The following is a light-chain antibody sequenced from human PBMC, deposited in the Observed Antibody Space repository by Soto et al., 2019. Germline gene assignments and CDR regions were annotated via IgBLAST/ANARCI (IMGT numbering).Light chain of an antibody. CDR2: GNS. Sequence: QSVLTQPPSASGSPGQSVTISCTGSSSNIGAGYDVHWYQQLPGTAPKLLIYGNSNRPSGVPDRFSGYKSGTSASLTITGLQAEDEADYYCQSYDSSLKGVFGGGTQLTVL. CDR3: QSYDSSLKGV. J-gene: IGLJ2*01. V-gene: IGLV1-40*01. CDR1: SSNIGAGYD.